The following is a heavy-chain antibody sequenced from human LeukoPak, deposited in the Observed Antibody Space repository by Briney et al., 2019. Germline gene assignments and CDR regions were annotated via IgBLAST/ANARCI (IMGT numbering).Heavy chain of an antibody. Sequence: GGSLRLSRAASGFTFSSYWMNWARQAPGKGLEWVAYIKKTGSETYYVDSVKGRFTITRDNTRNSLFLQMYSLRAEDTAVYFCAREDGYCSGGNCYSYFDSWGQGTLVTVSS. D-gene: IGHD2-15*01. J-gene: IGHJ4*02. CDR3: AREDGYCSGGNCYSYFDS. CDR2: IKKTGSET. V-gene: IGHV3-7*01. CDR1: GFTFSSYW.